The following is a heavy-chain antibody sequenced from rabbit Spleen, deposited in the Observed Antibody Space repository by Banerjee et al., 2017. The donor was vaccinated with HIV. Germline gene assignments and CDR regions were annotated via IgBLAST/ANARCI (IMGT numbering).Heavy chain of an antibody. J-gene: IGHJ4*01. CDR2: VNAITGKA. CDR1: GFSFSSNYY. D-gene: IGHD6-1*01. CDR3: ARDDISYGVVMNL. Sequence: QSLEESGGDLVKPGASLTLTCTASGFSFSSNYYMCWVRQAPGKGLEWIACVNAITGKAVYANWAKGRFSVAKTSSTTVTLQMTSLTAADTATYFCARDDISYGVVMNLWGPGTLVTVS. V-gene: IGHV1S40*01.